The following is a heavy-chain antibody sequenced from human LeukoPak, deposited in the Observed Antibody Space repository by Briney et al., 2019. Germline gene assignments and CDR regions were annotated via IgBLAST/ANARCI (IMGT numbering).Heavy chain of an antibody. CDR3: ARRDIVVVVSASDY. CDR2: ISDSGANT. J-gene: IGHJ4*02. D-gene: IGHD2-15*01. V-gene: IGHV3-23*01. Sequence: GGSLRLSCAASGFTFSSYSMSWVRQAPGKGLEWVSIISDSGANTYYADSVRGRFTMSRDNSKNTVYLQMNSLRVDDTAVYYCARRDIVVVVSASDYWGQGTLVTVSS. CDR1: GFTFSSYS.